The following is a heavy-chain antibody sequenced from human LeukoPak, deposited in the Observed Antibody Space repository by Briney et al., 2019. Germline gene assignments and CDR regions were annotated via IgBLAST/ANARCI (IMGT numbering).Heavy chain of an antibody. V-gene: IGHV3-53*01. CDR3: AKGTIAVAGWFDP. J-gene: IGHJ5*02. D-gene: IGHD6-19*01. Sequence: GGSLRLSCAASGFSVSVNYMSWVRQAPGKGLEGVSVIYSGGSTDYADSVKGRFTISRDNSKNTLFLQMNSLRAEDTAVYYCAKGTIAVAGWFDPWGQGTLVTVSS. CDR2: IYSGGST. CDR1: GFSVSVNY.